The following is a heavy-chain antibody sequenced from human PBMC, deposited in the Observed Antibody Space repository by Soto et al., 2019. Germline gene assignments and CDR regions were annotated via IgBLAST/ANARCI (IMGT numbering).Heavy chain of an antibody. V-gene: IGHV3-15*01. D-gene: IGHD3-9*01. CDR1: GFTFSNAW. J-gene: IGHJ6*03. Sequence: GGSLRLSCAASGFTFSNAWMSWVRQAPGKGLEWVGRIKSKTDGGTTDYAAPVKGRFTISRDDSKNTLYLQMNSLKTEDTAVYYCTASDILTGYYYFGHYYYMDVWGKGTTVTVSS. CDR2: IKSKTDGGTT. CDR3: TASDILTGYYYFGHYYYMDV.